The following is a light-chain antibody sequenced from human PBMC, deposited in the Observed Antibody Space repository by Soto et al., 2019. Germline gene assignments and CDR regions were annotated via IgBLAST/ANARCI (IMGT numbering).Light chain of an antibody. V-gene: IGKV3-11*01. CDR3: QQRSNWPHT. Sequence: EIVLTQSPATLSLSPGERATPSCRPSQSVSSYLAWYQQKTGQAPRLLIYDASNRATGIPARFSGSGSGTDFTLTISSLEPEDFAVYYCQQRSNWPHTFGGGTKVEIK. CDR1: QSVSSY. J-gene: IGKJ4*01. CDR2: DAS.